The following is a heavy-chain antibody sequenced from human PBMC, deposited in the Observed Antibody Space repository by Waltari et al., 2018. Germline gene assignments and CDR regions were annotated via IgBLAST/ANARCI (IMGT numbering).Heavy chain of an antibody. D-gene: IGHD4-17*01. CDR1: GGSISSYY. V-gene: IGHV4-59*01. J-gene: IGHJ3*02. CDR2: IYYSGST. Sequence: QVQLQESGPGLVTPSETLSLTCTVSGGSISSYYWRWIRQPPGKGLEWIGYIYYSGSTNYNPSLKSRVTISVDTSKNQFSLKLSSVTAADTAVYYCARDSYGDYGEAFDIWGQGTMVTVSS. CDR3: ARDSYGDYGEAFDI.